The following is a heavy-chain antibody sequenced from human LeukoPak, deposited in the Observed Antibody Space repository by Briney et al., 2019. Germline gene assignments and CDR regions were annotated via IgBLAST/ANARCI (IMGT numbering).Heavy chain of an antibody. CDR3: AGGMAARSRLFA. CDR1: GYTFTSYD. Sequence: ASVKVSCKASGYTFTSYDINWVRQATGQGLEWMGWMNPNSGNTGYAQKFQGRVTMTRNTSISTAYMELSSLRSEDTAVYFCAGGMAARSRLFAWGQGTLVTVSS. D-gene: IGHD6-6*01. J-gene: IGHJ5*02. CDR2: MNPNSGNT. V-gene: IGHV1-8*01.